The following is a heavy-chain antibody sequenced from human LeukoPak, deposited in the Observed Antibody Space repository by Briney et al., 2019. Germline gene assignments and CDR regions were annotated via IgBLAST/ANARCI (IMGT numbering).Heavy chain of an antibody. D-gene: IGHD3-22*01. CDR1: GGSISSYY. CDR2: IYYSGST. Sequence: PSETLSLTCTVSGGSISSYYWSWIRQPPGKGLEWIGYIYYSGSTNYNPSLKSRVTMSVDTSKNQFSLKLSSVTAADTAVYYCARQKWYYYDSSGYDFDYWGQGTLVTVSS. CDR3: ARQKWYYYDSSGYDFDY. J-gene: IGHJ4*02. V-gene: IGHV4-59*08.